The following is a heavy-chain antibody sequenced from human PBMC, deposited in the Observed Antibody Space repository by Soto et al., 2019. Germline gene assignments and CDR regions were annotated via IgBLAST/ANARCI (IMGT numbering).Heavy chain of an antibody. CDR1: GFTFSSYG. J-gene: IGHJ3*02. D-gene: IGHD4-17*01. CDR3: ARADYGDFTGFDI. CDR2: IWYDGSNK. Sequence: QVQLVESGGGVVQPARSLRLSCAASGFTFSSYGMHWVRQAPGKGLEWVAVIWYDGSNKYYADSVKGRFTISRDNSKNTLYLQINSLRAEDTAVSYCARADYGDFTGFDIWGQGTMVTVSS. V-gene: IGHV3-33*01.